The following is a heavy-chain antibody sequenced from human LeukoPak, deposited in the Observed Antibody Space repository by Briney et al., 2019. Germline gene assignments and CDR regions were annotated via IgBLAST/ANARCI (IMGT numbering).Heavy chain of an antibody. CDR1: GGSISSGNYY. CDR3: ARDITGPTGLGVDAFDI. Sequence: PSETLSLTCTVSGGSISSGNYYWSWIRQPPGKGLEWIGYIHHSGSTYYNPSLNSRVTVSVDRSKNQFSLKMTSVTAADTAVYYCARDITGPTGLGVDAFDIWGQGTMVTVSS. D-gene: IGHD1-20*01. CDR2: IHHSGST. V-gene: IGHV4-30-2*01. J-gene: IGHJ3*02.